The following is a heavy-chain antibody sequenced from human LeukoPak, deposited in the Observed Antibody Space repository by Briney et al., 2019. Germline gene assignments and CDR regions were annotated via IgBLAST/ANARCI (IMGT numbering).Heavy chain of an antibody. V-gene: IGHV4-34*01. J-gene: IGHJ4*02. CDR2: INHSGST. D-gene: IGHD3-22*01. CDR3: ARVARTLYHYYDSSGYYY. Sequence: SETLSLTCAVYGGSFSGYYWGWIRQPPGKGLEWIGEINHSGSTNYNPSLKSRVTISVDTSKNQFSLKLSSVTAADTAVYYCARVARTLYHYYDSSGYYYWGQGTLVTVSS. CDR1: GGSFSGYY.